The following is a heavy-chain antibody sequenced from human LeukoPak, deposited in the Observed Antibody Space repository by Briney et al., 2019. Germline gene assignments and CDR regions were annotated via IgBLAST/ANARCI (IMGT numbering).Heavy chain of an antibody. Sequence: GGSLRLSCTVSGFTVSSNSMSWVRQAPGKGLEWVSFVYSDNTHYSDSVKGRFTISRDNSKNTLHLQMNSLRAEDTAVYYCARSVDIVATIDYWGQGTLVTVSS. J-gene: IGHJ4*02. D-gene: IGHD5-12*01. CDR1: GFTVSSNS. CDR3: ARSVDIVATIDY. V-gene: IGHV3-53*01. CDR2: VYSDNT.